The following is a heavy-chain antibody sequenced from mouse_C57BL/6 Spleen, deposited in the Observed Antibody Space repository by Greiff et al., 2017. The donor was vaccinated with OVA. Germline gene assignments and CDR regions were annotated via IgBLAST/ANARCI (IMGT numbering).Heavy chain of an antibody. CDR2: IDPETGGT. Sequence: VQRVESGAELVRPGASVTLSCKASGYTFTDYEMHWVKQTPVHGLEWIGAIDPETGGTAYNQKFKGKAILTADKSSSTAYMELRSLTSEDSAVYYCTRSRDVWGTGTTVTVSS. CDR1: GYTFTDYE. J-gene: IGHJ1*03. V-gene: IGHV1-15*01. CDR3: TRSRDV.